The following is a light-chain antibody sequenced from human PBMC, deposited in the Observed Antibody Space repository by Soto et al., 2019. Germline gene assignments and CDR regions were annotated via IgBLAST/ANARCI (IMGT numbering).Light chain of an antibody. CDR3: QSYDIRMSCSV. V-gene: IGLV1-40*01. CDR2: GNS. CDR1: TSEIGSNT. Sequence: QSVLTQPPSASGTPGQKVTISCSGATSEIGSNTIHWYRHLPGSGPTLLIYGNSNRPSGVSHRVSASKSGTSASLTITGLQAEYEADYYCQSYDIRMSCSVFRTGTKVTVL. J-gene: IGLJ1*01.